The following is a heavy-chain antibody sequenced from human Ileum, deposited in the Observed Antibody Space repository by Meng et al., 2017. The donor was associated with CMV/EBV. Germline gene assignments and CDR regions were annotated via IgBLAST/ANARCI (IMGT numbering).Heavy chain of an antibody. Sequence: GESLKISCAASGFTFSSYGMHWVRQAPGKGLEWVAFIRYDGSNKYYADSVKGRFTISRDNSKNTLYLQMNSLRAEDTAVYYCAKDQSSSFPSYYYYGMDVWGQGTTVTVSS. V-gene: IGHV3-30*02. J-gene: IGHJ6*02. D-gene: IGHD6-6*01. CDR2: IRYDGSNK. CDR1: GFTFSSYG. CDR3: AKDQSSSFPSYYYYGMDV.